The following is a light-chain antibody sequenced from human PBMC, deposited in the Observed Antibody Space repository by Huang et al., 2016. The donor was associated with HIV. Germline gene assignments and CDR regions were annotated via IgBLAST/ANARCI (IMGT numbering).Light chain of an antibody. J-gene: IGKJ2*02. CDR2: GAS. CDR3: QQYNNWPPST. V-gene: IGKV3-15*01. Sequence: EIVMTQSPATLSVSPGEGATLSCRASQSVSSDLAWYQQKPGHSPRLLIYGASTRATGFPARFSGSGSGTEFTLTISSLQSEDFAVYYCQQYNNWPPSTFGQGTKLEI. CDR1: QSVSSD.